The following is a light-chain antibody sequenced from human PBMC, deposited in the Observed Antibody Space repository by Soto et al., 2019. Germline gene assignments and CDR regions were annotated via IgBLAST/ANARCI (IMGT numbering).Light chain of an antibody. CDR1: QSVSSN. Sequence: EIVMTQSPATLSVSPGERATLSCRASQSVSSNLAWYQQKPGQAPTLLIYDASTRAAGIPARFSSSGSGTEYTLTISSLQSEDYFFFYYQQCGNHPFTVTFGQGTKVEIK. J-gene: IGKJ4*01. CDR3: QQCGNHPFTVT. CDR2: DAS. V-gene: IGKV3-15*01.